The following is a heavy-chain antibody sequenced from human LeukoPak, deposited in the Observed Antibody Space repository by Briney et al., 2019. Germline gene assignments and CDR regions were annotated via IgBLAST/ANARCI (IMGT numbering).Heavy chain of an antibody. CDR2: INHSGST. J-gene: IGHJ4*02. V-gene: IGHV4-39*07. D-gene: IGHD3-9*01. CDR1: GGSISSGTYY. CDR3: ARGCLLRYFDWLLYEGCSFDY. Sequence: PSQTLSLTCTVSGGSISSGTYYWSWIRQPPGKGLEWIGEINHSGSTNYNPSLKSRVTISVDTSKNQFSLKLSSVTAADTAVYYCARGCLLRYFDWLLYEGCSFDYWGQGTLVTVSS.